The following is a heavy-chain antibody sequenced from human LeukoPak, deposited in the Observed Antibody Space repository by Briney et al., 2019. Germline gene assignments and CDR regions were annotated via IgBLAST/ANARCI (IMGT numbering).Heavy chain of an antibody. Sequence: SETLSLTCTVSGGSFSSHYWSWIRQPPGKGLEWIGYISYIGSTNYNPSLKSRVTISVDTSKNQFSLKLSSVTAADTAVYYCARGWTPVVVAATTRFDYWGQGTLVTVSS. CDR1: GGSFSSHY. V-gene: IGHV4-59*11. CDR2: ISYIGST. D-gene: IGHD2-15*01. CDR3: ARGWTPVVVAATTRFDY. J-gene: IGHJ4*02.